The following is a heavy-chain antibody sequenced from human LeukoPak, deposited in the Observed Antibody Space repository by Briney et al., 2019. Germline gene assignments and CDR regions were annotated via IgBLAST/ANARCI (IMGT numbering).Heavy chain of an antibody. V-gene: IGHV3-11*04. CDR3: AAEYSSPGYFDY. CDR2: ISSSGSTI. Sequence: GGSLRLSCAASGSTFSDYYMSWIRQAPGKGLEWVSYISSSGSTIYYADSVKGRFTISRDNAKNSLYLQMNSLRAEDTAVYYCAAEYSSPGYFDYWGQGTLVTVSS. D-gene: IGHD6-6*01. J-gene: IGHJ4*02. CDR1: GSTFSDYY.